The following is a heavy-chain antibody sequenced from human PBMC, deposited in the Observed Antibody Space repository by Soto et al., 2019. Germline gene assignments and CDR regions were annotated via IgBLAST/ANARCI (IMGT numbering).Heavy chain of an antibody. CDR2: IYHSGST. D-gene: IGHD6-19*01. CDR3: ASRYSSGWYADY. V-gene: IGHV4-4*02. CDR1: GGSISSSNW. Sequence: QVQLQESGPGLVKPSGTLSLTCAVSGGSISSSNWWSWVRQPPGKGLEWIGEIYHSGSTNYNPSLKGRVTISVAKAKNQFSLKLSSVTAADTAVYYCASRYSSGWYADYWGQGTLVTVSS. J-gene: IGHJ4*02.